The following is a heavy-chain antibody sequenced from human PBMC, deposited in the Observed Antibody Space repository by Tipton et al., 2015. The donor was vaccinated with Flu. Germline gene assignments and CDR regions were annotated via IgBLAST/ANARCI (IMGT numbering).Heavy chain of an antibody. CDR3: ARDKYSSTWGYFQH. CDR1: GGSMSSGSYC. CDR2: IYTSGST. J-gene: IGHJ1*01. D-gene: IGHD6-13*01. V-gene: IGHV4-61*02. Sequence: TLSLTCTVSGGSMSSGSYCWSWIRQPAGKGLEWVGRIYTSGSTNYNPSLKSRVTISVDTSKNQFSLNLTSVTAADTAVYYCARDKYSSTWGYFQHWGQGTLVTVPS.